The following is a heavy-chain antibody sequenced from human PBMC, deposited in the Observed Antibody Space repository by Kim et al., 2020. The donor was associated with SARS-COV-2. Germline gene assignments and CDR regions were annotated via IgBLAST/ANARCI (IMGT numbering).Heavy chain of an antibody. Sequence: GGSLRLSCAASGFTFNSYAMSWVRQAPGKGLEWVSGIRDSGGSTKYADSGKGRFSISRDNSKNTLYLQMDSLRAEDTAVYYCAKVTSGSSGWFEYFQRWGQGTLVTVSS. CDR1: GFTFNSYA. CDR2: IRDSGGST. J-gene: IGHJ1*01. D-gene: IGHD6-19*01. V-gene: IGHV3-23*01. CDR3: AKVTSGSSGWFEYFQR.